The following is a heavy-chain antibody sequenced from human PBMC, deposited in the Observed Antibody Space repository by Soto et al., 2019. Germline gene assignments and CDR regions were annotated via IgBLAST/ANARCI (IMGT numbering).Heavy chain of an antibody. CDR3: AKLPQYETLTGYLNYFDY. D-gene: IGHD3-9*01. Sequence: LRLSCAASGFTFSSYAMSWVRQAPGKGLEWVSSVSGSGGSTYYADSVKGRFTISRDNSKNTVYLQMNSLRAEDTALYFCAKLPQYETLTGYLNYFDYRAPGILVTVSS. J-gene: IGHJ4*02. CDR1: GFTFSSYA. CDR2: VSGSGGST. V-gene: IGHV3-23*01.